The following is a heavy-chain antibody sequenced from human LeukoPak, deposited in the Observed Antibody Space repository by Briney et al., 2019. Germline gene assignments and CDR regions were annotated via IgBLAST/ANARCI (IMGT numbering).Heavy chain of an antibody. V-gene: IGHV1-8*01. CDR3: ARGSLGSSWYILDY. D-gene: IGHD6-13*01. J-gene: IGHJ4*02. CDR2: MNPNSGNT. CDR1: GYTFTSYD. Sequence: GASVKVSYKPSGYTFTSYDINWVRQATGQGLEGMGWMNPNSGNTGYAQKFQGRVTMTRNTSISTAYMELSSLRSEDTAVYYCARGSLGSSWYILDYWGQGTLVTVSS.